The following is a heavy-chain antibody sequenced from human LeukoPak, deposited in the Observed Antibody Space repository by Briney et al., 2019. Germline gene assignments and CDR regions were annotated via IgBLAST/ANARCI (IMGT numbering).Heavy chain of an antibody. Sequence: SETLSLTCTVSGGSISSGDYYWSWIRQPPGKGLEWIGEINHSGSTNYNPSLKSRVTISVDTSKNQFSLKLSSVTAADTAVYYCARGGDSAFDYWGQGTLVTVSS. CDR3: ARGGDSAFDY. CDR2: INHSGST. J-gene: IGHJ4*02. CDR1: GGSISSGDYY. V-gene: IGHV4-39*07. D-gene: IGHD7-27*01.